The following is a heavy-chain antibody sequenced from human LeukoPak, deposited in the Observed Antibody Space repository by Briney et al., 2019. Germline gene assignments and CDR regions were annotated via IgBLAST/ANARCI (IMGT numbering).Heavy chain of an antibody. CDR3: ARIIAVAGTGGGFYY. D-gene: IGHD6-19*01. V-gene: IGHV5-51*01. CDR1: GYSFTSYW. CDR2: IYPGDSDT. Sequence: GESLKISCKGSGYSFTSYWIGWVRQMPGKGLEWMGIIYPGDSDTRYSPSFQGQVTISADKSISTAYLQWSSLKASDTAMYYCARIIAVAGTGGGFYYWGQGTLVTVSS. J-gene: IGHJ4*02.